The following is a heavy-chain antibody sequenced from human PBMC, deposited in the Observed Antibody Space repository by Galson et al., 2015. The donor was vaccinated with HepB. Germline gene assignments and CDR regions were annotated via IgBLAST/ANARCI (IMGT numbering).Heavy chain of an antibody. V-gene: IGHV1-69*13. Sequence: SVKVSCKASGGTFSSYAISWVRQAPGQGLEWMGGIIPIFGTANYAQKFQGRVTITADESTSTAYMELSSLRSEDTAVYYCARDVVVPAYAFDIWGQGTQVTVSS. CDR1: GGTFSSYA. J-gene: IGHJ3*02. CDR2: IIPIFGTA. D-gene: IGHD2-2*01. CDR3: ARDVVVPAYAFDI.